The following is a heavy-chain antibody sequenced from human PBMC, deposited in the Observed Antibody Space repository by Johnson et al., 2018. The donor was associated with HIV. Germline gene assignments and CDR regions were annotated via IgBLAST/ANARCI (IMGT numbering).Heavy chain of an antibody. CDR2: IKSKTDGGTT. CDR3: ARDQWDWVGATDAFDI. CDR1: GFSFSSYG. V-gene: IGHV3-15*01. D-gene: IGHD1-26*01. Sequence: EQLVESGGGLVQPGGSLRLYCAASGFSFSSYGMAWVRQAPGKGLEWVGRIKSKTDGGTTDYAAPVKGRFTVSRDDSKNTLYLQMNSLKTEDTAVYYCARDQWDWVGATDAFDIWGQGTMVTVSS. J-gene: IGHJ3*02.